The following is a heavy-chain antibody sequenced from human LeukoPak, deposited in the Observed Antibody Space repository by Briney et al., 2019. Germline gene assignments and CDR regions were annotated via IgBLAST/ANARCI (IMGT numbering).Heavy chain of an antibody. Sequence: PGGSLRLSCAASGFTFSTYAMSWVRQAPGKGLEWVSAISGSGGSTYYADSVKGRFTISRDNSKNTLYLQMNSLRAEDTAVYYCAREGYYDSSGFDYWGQGTLVTVPS. D-gene: IGHD3-22*01. V-gene: IGHV3-23*01. CDR3: AREGYYDSSGFDY. J-gene: IGHJ4*02. CDR1: GFTFSTYA. CDR2: ISGSGGST.